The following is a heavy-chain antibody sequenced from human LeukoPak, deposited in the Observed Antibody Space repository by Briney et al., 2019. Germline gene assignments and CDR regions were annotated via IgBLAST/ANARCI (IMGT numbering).Heavy chain of an antibody. V-gene: IGHV4-59*12. CDR2: IYYSGNT. Sequence: SETLSLTCTVSGGSISNYYWSWIRQPPGKGLEWIGYIYYSGNTDYNPSLKSRVTISVDTSKNQFSLKLSSVTAADTAVYYCATDYDSSGYWYWGQGTLVTVSS. J-gene: IGHJ4*02. D-gene: IGHD3-22*01. CDR3: ATDYDSSGYWY. CDR1: GGSISNYY.